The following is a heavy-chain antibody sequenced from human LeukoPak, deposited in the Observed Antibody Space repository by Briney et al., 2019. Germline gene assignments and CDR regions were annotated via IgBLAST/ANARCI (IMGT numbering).Heavy chain of an antibody. V-gene: IGHV4-30-4*01. CDR2: IYYSGST. CDR1: GGSISSGDYY. D-gene: IGHD3-22*01. J-gene: IGHJ1*01. Sequence: SETLSLTCTVSGGSISSGDYYWSWIRQPPGKGLEWIGYIYYSGSTYYNPSLKSRVTISVDTSENQFSLRLSSVTAADTAEYYCARVASGYYYPLQYWGQGTLVTVSS. CDR3: ARVASGYYYPLQY.